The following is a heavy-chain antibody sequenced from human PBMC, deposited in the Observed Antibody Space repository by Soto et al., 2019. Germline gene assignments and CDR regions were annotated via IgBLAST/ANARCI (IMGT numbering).Heavy chain of an antibody. CDR1: GGSVSSGDYF. V-gene: IGHV4-61*08. D-gene: IGHD3-10*01. CDR3: ARSPNYYYYGSDV. CDR2: IYYSGST. Sequence: SETLSLTCTVSGGSVSSGDYFWSWLRQSPGKRLEWIAYIYYSGSTNYNPSLKSRATISVDTSKSQVSLTLTSMTAADAALYYCARSPNYYYYGSDVWGQGTAVTVSS. J-gene: IGHJ6*02.